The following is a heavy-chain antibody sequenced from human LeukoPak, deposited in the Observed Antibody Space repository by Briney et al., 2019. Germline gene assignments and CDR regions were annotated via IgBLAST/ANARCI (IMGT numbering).Heavy chain of an antibody. D-gene: IGHD3-10*01. J-gene: IGHJ5*02. Sequence: GGSLRLSCAASGFTFSSHGMQWVRQAPGKGLEWVALIWYDGSKTNYVDSVMGRFTISRDSSKNTLYLQMANLRVEDTAVYFCAKDLSYGSLWFDPWGQGTLVTVSS. CDR3: AKDLSYGSLWFDP. CDR2: IWYDGSKT. CDR1: GFTFSSHG. V-gene: IGHV3-33*06.